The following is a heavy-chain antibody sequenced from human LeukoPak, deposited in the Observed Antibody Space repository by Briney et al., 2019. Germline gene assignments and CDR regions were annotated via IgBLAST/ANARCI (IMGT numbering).Heavy chain of an antibody. CDR2: INPNSGGA. CDR1: GYIFIGYY. Sequence: ASVKVSCKASGYIFIGYYMHWVRQAPGQGLEWMGWINPNSGGALYAQKFQGRVTMTRDTSISTAYMELSRLKCDDTAIYYCARGPQQLGPGDYWGQGTLVTVSS. V-gene: IGHV1-2*02. J-gene: IGHJ4*02. D-gene: IGHD6-13*01. CDR3: ARGPQQLGPGDY.